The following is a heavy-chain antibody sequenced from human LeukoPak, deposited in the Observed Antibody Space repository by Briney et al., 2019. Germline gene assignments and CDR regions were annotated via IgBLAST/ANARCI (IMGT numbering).Heavy chain of an antibody. CDR3: AKFNVRNYGSFDP. J-gene: IGHJ5*02. CDR2: VSYDGSNT. D-gene: IGHD3-10*01. V-gene: IGHV3-30*18. CDR1: GFTFDSYG. Sequence: GGSLRLSCAASGFTFDSYGMHRVRQAPGKGLEWVAVVSYDGSNTYYADSVKGRFTISRDNSKNTLYLQMNSLRAEDTAVYYCAKFNVRNYGSFDPWGQGALVTVSS.